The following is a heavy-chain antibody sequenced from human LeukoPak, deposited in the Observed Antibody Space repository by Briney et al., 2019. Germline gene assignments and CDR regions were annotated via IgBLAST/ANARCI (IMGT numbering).Heavy chain of an antibody. V-gene: IGHV4-4*07. CDR1: GGSISSYY. J-gene: IGHJ5*02. Sequence: SETLSLTCTVSGGSISSYYWSWIRQPAGEGLEWIGRLHTSGSTHYNPSLKSRVTMSVDTSKNQFSLKLSSVTAADTAVYYCARDENYSSGPTYPGFDPWGQGTLVTVSS. D-gene: IGHD6-19*01. CDR2: LHTSGST. CDR3: ARDENYSSGPTYPGFDP.